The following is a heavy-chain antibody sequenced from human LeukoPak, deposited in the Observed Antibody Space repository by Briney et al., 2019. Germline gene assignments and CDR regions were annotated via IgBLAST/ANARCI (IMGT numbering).Heavy chain of an antibody. CDR2: IIPIFGTA. Sequence: ASVKVSCKASGGTFSSYAISWVRQAPGQGLEWMGGIIPIFGTANYAQKFQGRVTITADESTSTAYMELSSLRSEDTAVYYCARAPYSGSYCFGYWGQGTLVTVSS. V-gene: IGHV1-69*13. J-gene: IGHJ4*02. CDR1: GGTFSSYA. CDR3: ARAPYSGSYCFGY. D-gene: IGHD1-26*01.